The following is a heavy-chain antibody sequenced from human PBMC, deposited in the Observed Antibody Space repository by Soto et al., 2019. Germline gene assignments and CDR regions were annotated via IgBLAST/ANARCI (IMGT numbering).Heavy chain of an antibody. V-gene: IGHV3-30*18. CDR1: GFTSSSYG. CDR2: ISYDGSNK. Sequence: GGSLRLSCAASGFTSSSYGMHWVRQAPGKGLEWVAVISYDGSNKYYADSVKGRFTISRDNSKNTLYLQMNSLRAEDTAVYYCAKDVVVGATPGLGDYYYYYGMDVWGRGTTVTVSS. J-gene: IGHJ6*02. CDR3: AKDVVVGATPGLGDYYYYYGMDV. D-gene: IGHD1-26*01.